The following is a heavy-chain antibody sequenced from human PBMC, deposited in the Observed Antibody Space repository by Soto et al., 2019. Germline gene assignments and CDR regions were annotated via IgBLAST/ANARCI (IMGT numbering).Heavy chain of an antibody. Sequence: QVQLQESGPGLVKPSQTLSLTCTVSGGSISSGGYYWSWIRQHPGKGLEWIGYIYYSGSTYYNPSLKSRVTISVDTSKNQFSLKLSSVTAADTAVYYCATLSITGNNYYYYYMDVWGKGNTVTVSS. J-gene: IGHJ6*03. D-gene: IGHD1-20*01. CDR1: GGSISSGGYY. CDR3: ATLSITGNNYYYYYMDV. V-gene: IGHV4-31*03. CDR2: IYYSGST.